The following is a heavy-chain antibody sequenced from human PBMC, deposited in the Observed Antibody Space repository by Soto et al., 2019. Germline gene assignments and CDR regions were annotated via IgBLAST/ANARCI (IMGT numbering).Heavy chain of an antibody. J-gene: IGHJ6*03. V-gene: IGHV3-48*02. CDR1: GFSFSTYS. CDR2: ISSSGMTI. CDR3: ARMHEVQNNSYYYFYLDV. Sequence: GGSLRLSCEASGFSFSTYSMNWVRQAPGKGLEWVSYISSSGMTIYYADSVKGRLTISRDNAKNSLYLQMHSLRDEDTAIYFCARMHEVQNNSYYYFYLDVGGKGSTVPATS.